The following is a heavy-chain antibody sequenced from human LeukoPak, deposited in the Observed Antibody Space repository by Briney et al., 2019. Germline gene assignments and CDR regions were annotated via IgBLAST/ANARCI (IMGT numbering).Heavy chain of an antibody. V-gene: IGHV4-59*01. CDR3: ARILSKWFDP. CDR1: GGSISSYY. J-gene: IGHJ5*02. Sequence: SGTLSLTCTVSGGSISSYYWSWIRQPPGKGLEWIGYIYYSGSTNYNPSLKNRVTISVDTSKNQFSLTLTSVTAADTAVYYCARILSKWFDPWGQGIPVTVFS. CDR2: IYYSGST.